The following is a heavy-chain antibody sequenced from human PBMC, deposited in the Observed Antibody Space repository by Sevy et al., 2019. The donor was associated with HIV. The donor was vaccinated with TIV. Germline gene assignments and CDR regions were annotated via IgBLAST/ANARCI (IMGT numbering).Heavy chain of an antibody. D-gene: IGHD2-21*01. V-gene: IGHV3-30*02. CDR2: IQYDGSNQ. CDR3: VKEGGGEGGDH. Sequence: GGSLRLSCAASGFSLSRYCMHWVRQAPGKGLEWMSYIQYDGSNQDYADSVKGRFTISRDNSKNTLYLQMNSLRVEDTAVFYCVKEGGGEGGDHWGQGTLVTVSS. CDR1: GFSLSRYC. J-gene: IGHJ4*02.